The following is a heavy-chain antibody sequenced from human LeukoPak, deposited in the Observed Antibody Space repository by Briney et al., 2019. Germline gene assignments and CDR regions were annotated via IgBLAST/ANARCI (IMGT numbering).Heavy chain of an antibody. D-gene: IGHD5-18*01. CDR2: IKPNGGGT. CDR3: ARGTGYSYGPAFDY. CDR1: GYTFIGYY. Sequence: ASVKVSCKASGYTFIGYYIHWVRQAPGQGLEWMGWIKPNGGGTNYAQKFQGRVTMTRDMSISTAFMELSRLTSDDTAVYYCARGTGYSYGPAFDYWGRGTLVAVSS. V-gene: IGHV1-2*02. J-gene: IGHJ4*02.